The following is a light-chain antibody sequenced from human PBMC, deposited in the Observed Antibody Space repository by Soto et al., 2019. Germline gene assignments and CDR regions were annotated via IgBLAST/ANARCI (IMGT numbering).Light chain of an antibody. CDR3: QQYGSSPGT. J-gene: IGKJ1*01. Sequence: EIVLTQSPGTLSLSPGERATLSCRASQSVSSNLAWYQQKPGQAPRLLIHDASRRATGIPDRFSGSGSGTDFTLTISRREPEDFAVYYCQQYGSSPGTFGQGTKV. V-gene: IGKV3-20*01. CDR1: QSVSSN. CDR2: DAS.